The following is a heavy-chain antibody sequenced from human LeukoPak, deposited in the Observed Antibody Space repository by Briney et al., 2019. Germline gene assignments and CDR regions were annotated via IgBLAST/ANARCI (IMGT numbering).Heavy chain of an antibody. CDR1: GDSISSSNYY. Sequence: SETLSLTCAVSGDSISSSNYYWGWIRQPPGKGLEWIGSLYYSGSPYYNPSLKSRVTISVDTSNNQFSLKLNSETAADTAVYYCASALTIFGVAAFDYWGQGTLVTVSS. V-gene: IGHV4-39*01. D-gene: IGHD3-3*01. CDR2: LYYSGSP. CDR3: ASALTIFGVAAFDY. J-gene: IGHJ4*02.